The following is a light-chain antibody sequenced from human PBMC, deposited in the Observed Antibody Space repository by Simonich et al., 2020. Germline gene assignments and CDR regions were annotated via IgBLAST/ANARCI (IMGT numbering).Light chain of an antibody. CDR1: QSVLYSFTNKNY. Sequence: DIVMTQSPDSLAGSRGERATSNCKSSQSVLYSFTNKNYLAWYQQKPGQPPKLLIYWASTRKSGVPARFRGSGSGTEFPLTISSLQAEDVAVYYCQQYYSTPFPFGPGTKVDIK. CDR3: QQYYSTPFP. J-gene: IGKJ3*01. V-gene: IGKV4-1*01. CDR2: WAS.